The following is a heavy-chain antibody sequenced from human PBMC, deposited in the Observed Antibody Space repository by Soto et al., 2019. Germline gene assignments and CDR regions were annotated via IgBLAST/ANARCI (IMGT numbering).Heavy chain of an antibody. CDR2: IYYSGST. Sequence: PSETLSLTCTVSGGSISSGGYYWSWIRQHPGKGLEWIGYIYYSGSTYYNPSLKSRVTISVDTSKNQFSLKLSSVTAADTAVYYCARDRYYYDSSGYQAGKADDAFDIWGPGTMVTVSS. V-gene: IGHV4-31*03. CDR3: ARDRYYYDSSGYQAGKADDAFDI. CDR1: GGSISSGGYY. D-gene: IGHD3-22*01. J-gene: IGHJ3*02.